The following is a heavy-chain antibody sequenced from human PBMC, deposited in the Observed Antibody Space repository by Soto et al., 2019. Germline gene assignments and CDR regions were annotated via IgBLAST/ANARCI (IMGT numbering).Heavy chain of an antibody. J-gene: IGHJ4*02. CDR3: ARISGYSYYFYY. Sequence: QVTLKESDPVLVQPTETLTLTCTVSGFSLSNARMGVSWIRQPPGKALAWLAHIFSNDEKSYSTSLKSRLTISQDTSKSQVVLTMTNMDPVDTATYYCARISGYSYYFYYWGQGTLVPVSS. V-gene: IGHV2-26*01. CDR2: IFSNDEK. D-gene: IGHD5-18*01. CDR1: GFSLSNARMG.